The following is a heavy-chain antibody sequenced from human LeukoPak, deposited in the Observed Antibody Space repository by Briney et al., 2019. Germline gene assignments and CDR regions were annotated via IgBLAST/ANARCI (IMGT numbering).Heavy chain of an antibody. CDR1: GFTFSSYG. Sequence: PGRSLRLSCAASGFTFSSYGMHWVRQAPGKGLEWVAVIWYDGSNKYYADSVKGRFTISRNSSKNTLYLQMNSLRAEDTAVYYCAKEVLSGYSYGYFDYWGQGTLVTVSS. CDR3: AKEVLSGYSYGYFDY. V-gene: IGHV3-33*06. J-gene: IGHJ4*02. D-gene: IGHD5-18*01. CDR2: IWYDGSNK.